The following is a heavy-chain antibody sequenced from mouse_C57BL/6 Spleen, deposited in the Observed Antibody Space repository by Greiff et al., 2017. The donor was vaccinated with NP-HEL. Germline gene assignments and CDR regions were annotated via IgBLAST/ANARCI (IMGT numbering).Heavy chain of an antibody. Sequence: VQLQQSGPELVKPGASVKISCKASGYSFTDYNMNWVKQSTGKSLEWIGVINPNYGTTSYNQKLKGKATLTADQSSSTAYMQLNSLTSAYSAVFYFSRSDGDYYYDAIDYWGQGTSVTVSS. V-gene: IGHV1-39*01. D-gene: IGHD2-13*01. CDR3: SRSDGDYYYDAIDY. CDR2: INPNYGTT. CDR1: GYSFTDYN. J-gene: IGHJ4*01.